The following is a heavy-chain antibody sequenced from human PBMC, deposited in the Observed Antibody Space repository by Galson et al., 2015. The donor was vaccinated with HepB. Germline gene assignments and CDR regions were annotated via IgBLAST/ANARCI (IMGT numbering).Heavy chain of an antibody. J-gene: IGHJ4*02. CDR2: IFAGGGST. Sequence: SVKVSCKASGYTFTTHYMHWVRQAPGQGPEWMGKIFAGGGSTRYAERFQGRVTLTRDSSTSTIYMEVSSLRSDDTAVYYCARETPDTYYFDHWGQGTLVTVSS. D-gene: IGHD2-15*01. V-gene: IGHV1-46*01. CDR1: GYTFTTHY. CDR3: ARETPDTYYFDH.